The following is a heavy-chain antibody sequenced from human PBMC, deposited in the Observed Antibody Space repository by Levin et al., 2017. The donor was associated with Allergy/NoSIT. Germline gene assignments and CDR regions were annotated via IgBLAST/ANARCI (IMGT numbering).Heavy chain of an antibody. Sequence: PSETLSLTCTVSGGSISSYYWSWIRQPAGKGLEWIGRIYTSGSTNYNPSLKSRVTMSVDTSKNQFSLKLSSVTAADTAVYYCARAVGVSSIVVVPAAIPVSVSNGYFDLWGRGTLVTVSS. CDR2: IYTSGST. CDR1: GGSISSYY. CDR3: ARAVGVSSIVVVPAAIPVSVSNGYFDL. D-gene: IGHD2-2*02. J-gene: IGHJ2*01. V-gene: IGHV4-4*07.